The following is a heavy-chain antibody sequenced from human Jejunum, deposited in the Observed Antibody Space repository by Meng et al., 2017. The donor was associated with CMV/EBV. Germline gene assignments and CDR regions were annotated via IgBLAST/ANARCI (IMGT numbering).Heavy chain of an antibody. J-gene: IGHJ4*02. CDR3: VRDAGWFHFDY. Sequence: AASGVSFSTYWMTWGRQAPGKGLEWLANIKEDGGQKNYVDSLKGRFTISRDNAKNSLYLQMNTLRADDTAVYYCVRDAGWFHFDYWGQGTLVTVSS. D-gene: IGHD2-15*01. CDR1: GVSFSTYW. CDR2: IKEDGGQK. V-gene: IGHV3-7*01.